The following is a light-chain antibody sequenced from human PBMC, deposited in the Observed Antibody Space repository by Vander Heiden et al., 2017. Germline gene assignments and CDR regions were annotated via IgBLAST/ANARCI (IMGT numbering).Light chain of an antibody. CDR1: SSNIGAGYD. Sequence: QSVLTPPPAVSAAPGQRVTISCTWSSSNIGAGYDVPWYQQLPGTAPKLLIYGNSNRPSGVPDRFSGSKSGTSASLAITGLQAEDEADYYCQSYDSSLSGYVFGTGTKITVL. CDR3: QSYDSSLSGYV. J-gene: IGLJ1*01. V-gene: IGLV1-40*01. CDR2: GNS.